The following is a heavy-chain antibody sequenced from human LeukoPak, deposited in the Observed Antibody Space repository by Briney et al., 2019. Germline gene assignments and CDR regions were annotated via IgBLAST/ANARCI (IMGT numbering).Heavy chain of an antibody. CDR2: IKQDGSER. CDR3: ATALHSSSWSFDY. Sequence: GGSLRLSCAASGFTFSNYWMSWVRQAPGKGLEWVVNIKQDGSERYYVDSVRGRFTISRDNAKNSLFLQIHSLRAEDTAVYYCATALHSSSWSFDYWGQGTLVAVSS. J-gene: IGHJ4*02. V-gene: IGHV3-7*01. CDR1: GFTFSNYW. D-gene: IGHD6-13*01.